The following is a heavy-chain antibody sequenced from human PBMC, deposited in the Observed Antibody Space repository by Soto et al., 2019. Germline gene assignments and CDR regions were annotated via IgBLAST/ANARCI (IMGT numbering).Heavy chain of an antibody. D-gene: IGHD4-17*01. J-gene: IGHJ4*02. CDR3: AKDRRERDYGGNSPSDY. CDR1: GFSFSSYG. Sequence: QVQLVESGGGVAQPGRSLRLSCAASGFSFSSYGIQWVRQAPGKGLEWVTVISFDGTEIYYADSVKGRFTISRDNSKNTLYLQMNSLRAEDTAVYYCAKDRRERDYGGNSPSDYWGQGTLVTVS. CDR2: ISFDGTEI. V-gene: IGHV3-30*18.